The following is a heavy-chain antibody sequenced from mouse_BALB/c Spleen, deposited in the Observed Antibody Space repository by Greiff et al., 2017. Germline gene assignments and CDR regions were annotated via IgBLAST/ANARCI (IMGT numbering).Heavy chain of an antibody. Sequence: QVQLQQSGAELAKPGASVKMSCKASGYTFTSYWMHWVNQRPGQGLEWIGYINPSTGYTEYNQKFKDKATLTADKSSSTAYMQLSSLTSEDSAVYYCTRFYGSWSYYFDYWGQGTTLTVSS. CDR1: GYTFTSYW. V-gene: IGHV1-7*01. D-gene: IGHD1-1*01. CDR2: INPSTGYT. CDR3: TRFYGSWSYYFDY. J-gene: IGHJ2*01.